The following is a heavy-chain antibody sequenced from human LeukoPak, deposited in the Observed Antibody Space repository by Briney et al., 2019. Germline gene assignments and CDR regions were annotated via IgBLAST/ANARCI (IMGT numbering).Heavy chain of an antibody. D-gene: IGHD1-26*01. Sequence: PGGSLRLSCAASGFTFSSYGMHWVRQAPGKGLEWVAVISYDGSNKYYADSVKGRFTISRDNSKNTLYLQMNSLRAEDTAVYYCAKPSSPYSGSPFDYWGQGTLVTVSS. V-gene: IGHV3-30*18. J-gene: IGHJ4*02. CDR2: ISYDGSNK. CDR1: GFTFSSYG. CDR3: AKPSSPYSGSPFDY.